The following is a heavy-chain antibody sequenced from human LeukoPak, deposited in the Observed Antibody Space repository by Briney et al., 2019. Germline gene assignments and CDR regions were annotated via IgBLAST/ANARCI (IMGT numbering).Heavy chain of an antibody. J-gene: IGHJ4*02. CDR2: ISGGGGST. V-gene: IGHV3-23*01. CDR3: AKGLGPNDY. Sequence: GGSLRLSCAASGFTFSIYGMSWVRQAPGKGLEWVSSISGGGGSTYYADSVKGRFTLSRDNSKNTLYLQMNSLRAEDTVVYYCAKGLGPNDYWGQGTLVTVSS. D-gene: IGHD3-16*01. CDR1: GFTFSIYG.